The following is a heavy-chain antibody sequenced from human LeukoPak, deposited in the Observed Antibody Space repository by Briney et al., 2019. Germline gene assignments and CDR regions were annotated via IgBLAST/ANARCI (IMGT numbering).Heavy chain of an antibody. V-gene: IGHV3-30*18. CDR1: GFTFSSYG. J-gene: IGHJ6*03. D-gene: IGHD2-2*01. Sequence: GGSLRLSCAASGFTFSSYGMHWVRQAPGKGLEWVALISYDGSNKYYADSVKGRFTISRDNSKNTLYLQMNSLRVEDTAVYYCAKPAYAGYYYYMDVWGRGTTVTVSS. CDR3: AKPAYAGYYYYMDV. CDR2: ISYDGSNK.